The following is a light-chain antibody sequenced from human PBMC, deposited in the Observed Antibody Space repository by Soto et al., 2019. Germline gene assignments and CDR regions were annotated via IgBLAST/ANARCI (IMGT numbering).Light chain of an antibody. CDR2: GNS. Sequence: QSVLTQPPSVSGAPGQRVTISCTGSSSNIGAGYDVHWYQQLPGTAPKLLISGNSHRPSGVPDRFSGSKSGTSASLAITGLQAEDEADYYCPSYDSSLSGSVVFGGGTKLTVL. V-gene: IGLV1-40*01. J-gene: IGLJ2*01. CDR3: PSYDSSLSGSVV. CDR1: SSNIGAGYD.